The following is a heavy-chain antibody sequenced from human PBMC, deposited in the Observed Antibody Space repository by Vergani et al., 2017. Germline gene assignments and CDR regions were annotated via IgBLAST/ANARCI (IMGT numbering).Heavy chain of an antibody. CDR1: GESMRSGSHY. CDR2: IHTGGST. CDR3: ARSRPYCTSGSCPAI. V-gene: IGHV4-61*02. Sequence: QVKLQESGPGLLKPSQTLSLTCTVSGESMRSGSHYWSWIRQPAGKGPEWIGHIHTGGSTDLNPSFKSRVSISVDTSKSQFSLKLNSVTVADTAVYYCARSRPYCTSGSCPAIWGQGTLVTVYS. D-gene: IGHD2-15*01. J-gene: IGHJ4*02.